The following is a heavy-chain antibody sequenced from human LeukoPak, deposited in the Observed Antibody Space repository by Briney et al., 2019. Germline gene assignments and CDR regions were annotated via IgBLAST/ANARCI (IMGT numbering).Heavy chain of an antibody. CDR1: GGSISSGSYY. CDR3: ARAPFLLWFGDRSPVPFDI. CDR2: IYTSGST. V-gene: IGHV4-61*02. J-gene: IGHJ3*02. Sequence: SQTLSLTCTVSGGSISSGSYYWSWIRQPAGKGLEWIGRIYTSGSTNYNPSLKSRVTISVDTSKNQFSLKLSSVAAADTAVYYCARAPFLLWFGDRSPVPFDIWGQGTMVTVSS. D-gene: IGHD3-10*01.